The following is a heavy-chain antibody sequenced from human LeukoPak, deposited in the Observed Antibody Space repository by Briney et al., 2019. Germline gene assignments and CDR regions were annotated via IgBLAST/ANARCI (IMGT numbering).Heavy chain of an antibody. Sequence: SGGSLRLSCAASGFTFSSFDMNWVRQAPGKGLEWVSSISTSSRYIYYRDSVKGRFTISRDDAKNPLYLQMNSLRVEDTAVYYCARADCSGSTCYLRRSWFDPWGQGTLVTVSS. V-gene: IGHV3-21*01. CDR2: ISTSSRYI. J-gene: IGHJ5*02. CDR1: GFTFSSFD. D-gene: IGHD2-2*01. CDR3: ARADCSGSTCYLRRSWFDP.